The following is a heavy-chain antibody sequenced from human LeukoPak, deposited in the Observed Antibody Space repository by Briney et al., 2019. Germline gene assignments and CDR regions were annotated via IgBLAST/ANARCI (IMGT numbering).Heavy chain of an antibody. CDR2: INHSGST. Sequence: PSETLSLTCTVSGGSISSYYWSWIRQPPGKGLEWIGEINHSGSTNYNPSLKSRVTISVDTSKNQFSLKLSSVTAADTAAYYCARVGYSGYEQDTDYWGQGTLVTVSS. CDR1: GGSISSYY. CDR3: ARVGYSGYEQDTDY. V-gene: IGHV4-34*01. D-gene: IGHD5-12*01. J-gene: IGHJ4*02.